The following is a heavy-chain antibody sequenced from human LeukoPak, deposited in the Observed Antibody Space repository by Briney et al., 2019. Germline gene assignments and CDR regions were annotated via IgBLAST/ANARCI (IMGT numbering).Heavy chain of an antibody. CDR3: ARKRIYSYGRHTGVAVTESFDS. V-gene: IGHV4-4*07. D-gene: IGHD5-18*01. CDR2: IYTSGST. J-gene: IGHJ4*02. Sequence: SETLSLTCIVSGGSISSYYWSWIRQPAGKGLEWIGRIYTSGSTNYNPSLKSRVSISVDTSKNQFSLRLNSVTAADTAVYYCARKRIYSYGRHTGVAVTESFDSWGQGTLVTVSS. CDR1: GGSISSYY.